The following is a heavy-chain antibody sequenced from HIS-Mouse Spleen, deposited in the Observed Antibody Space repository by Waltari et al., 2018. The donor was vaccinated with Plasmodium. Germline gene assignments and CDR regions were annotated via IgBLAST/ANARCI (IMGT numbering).Heavy chain of an antibody. CDR2: IYYSGST. J-gene: IGHJ5*02. V-gene: IGHV4-31*03. Sequence: QVQLQESGPGLVKPSQTLSLTCRVSAGPISSGGSYWRWNRQHPGKGLEWIGYIYYSGSTYYNPSLKSRVTISVYTSKNQFSLKVNSVTAADTAVYYCARWVGNWFDPWGQGTLVTVSS. CDR3: ARWVGNWFDP. D-gene: IGHD1-26*01. CDR1: AGPISSGGSY.